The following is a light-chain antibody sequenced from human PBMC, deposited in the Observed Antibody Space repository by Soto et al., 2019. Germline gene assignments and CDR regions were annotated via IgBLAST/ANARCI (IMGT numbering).Light chain of an antibody. V-gene: IGKV3-15*01. Sequence: EIMMPQSPATLSVSPGESATLSCRASQSVSSNLAWYQQKTGQAPRLLIYGASTRATGIPDRFSGSGSGTELNLTISRLQPDDFATYYCQNYNSYSEACGQGTKVDIK. CDR2: GAS. CDR1: QSVSSN. CDR3: QNYNSYSEA. J-gene: IGKJ1*01.